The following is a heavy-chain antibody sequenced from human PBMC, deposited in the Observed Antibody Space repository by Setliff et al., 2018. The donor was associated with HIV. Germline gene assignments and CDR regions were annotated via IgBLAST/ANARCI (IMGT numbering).Heavy chain of an antibody. J-gene: IGHJ6*03. D-gene: IGHD3-3*01. V-gene: IGHV5-51*01. Sequence: GESLKISCKGFGYSFTSYWIAWVRQMPGKGLEWMGFIYPGDSHTTYSPSFQGQVTISVDTSVSTAYLQWSSLKASDTAMYYCARHSRGFYYYYMDVWGKGTTVTVSS. CDR2: IYPGDSHT. CDR1: GYSFTSYW. CDR3: ARHSRGFYYYYMDV.